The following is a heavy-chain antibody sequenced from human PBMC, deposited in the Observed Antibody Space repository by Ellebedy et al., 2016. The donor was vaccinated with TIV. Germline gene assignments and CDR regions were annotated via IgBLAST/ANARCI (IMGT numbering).Heavy chain of an antibody. D-gene: IGHD3-22*01. CDR1: GFTFSAFA. J-gene: IGHJ4*02. CDR3: AKGRGGGSDTSAPRYYFDY. CDR2: ISSTGSRT. V-gene: IGHV3-23*01. Sequence: GESLKISCEASGFTFSAFAMGWVRQTPGKGLEWVSTISSTGSRTYYADSVEGRFIISRDNSKKTLYLQMNSLRAEDTAVYYCAKGRGGGSDTSAPRYYFDYWGLGTLVTVSS.